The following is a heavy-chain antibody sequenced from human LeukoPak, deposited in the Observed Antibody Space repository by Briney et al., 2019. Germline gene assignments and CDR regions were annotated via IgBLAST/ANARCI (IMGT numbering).Heavy chain of an antibody. CDR3: AKGHYYGSGSLDY. CDR1: GFTFSSYA. J-gene: IGHJ4*02. Sequence: GGSLRLSCAASGFTFSSYAMSWVRQAPGKGLEWVSGIISSGAGTNYADSVRGRFTISRDNSKNTLYLQMNSLRAEDTAVYYCAKGHYYGSGSLDYWGQGTLVTVSS. V-gene: IGHV3-23*01. CDR2: IISSGAGT. D-gene: IGHD3-10*01.